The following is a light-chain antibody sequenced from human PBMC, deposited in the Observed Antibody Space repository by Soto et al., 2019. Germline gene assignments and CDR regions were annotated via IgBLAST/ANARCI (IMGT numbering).Light chain of an antibody. J-gene: IGKJ1*01. CDR2: GAS. Sequence: DTVLTQSPATLSLSPGERATLSCRASQSVTTYLAWYQQKPGQAPRLLIYGASTRATGIPARFSGSGSGTDFTLTISSLEPEDFAVYYCQQRSNWPKTFGQGTKVDIK. V-gene: IGKV3-11*01. CDR3: QQRSNWPKT. CDR1: QSVTTY.